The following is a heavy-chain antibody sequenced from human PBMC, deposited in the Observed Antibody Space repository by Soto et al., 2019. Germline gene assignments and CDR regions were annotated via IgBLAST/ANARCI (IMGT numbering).Heavy chain of an antibody. V-gene: IGHV1-69*12. J-gene: IGHJ6*02. CDR1: GGTFSSYA. CDR3: ARDHRSYGPYYGMDV. CDR2: IIPIFGTA. Sequence: QVQLVQSGAEVKKPGSSVKVSCKASGGTFSSYAISWVRQAPGQGLEWMGGIIPIFGTANYAQKFQGRVTIXXDXSXXTAYMELSSLRSEDTAVYYCARDHRSYGPYYGMDVWGQGTTVTVSS. D-gene: IGHD5-18*01.